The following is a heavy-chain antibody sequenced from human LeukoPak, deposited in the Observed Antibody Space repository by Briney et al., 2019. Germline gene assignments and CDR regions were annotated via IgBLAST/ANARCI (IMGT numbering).Heavy chain of an antibody. J-gene: IGHJ3*02. Sequence: PGRSLRLSCAASGFTFSSYGMHWVRQAPGKGLEWVAVIWYDGSNKYYADPVKGRFTISRDNSKNTLYLQMNSLRAEDTAVYYCASDILTGLDAFDIWGQGAMVTVSS. D-gene: IGHD3-9*01. CDR1: GFTFSSYG. CDR3: ASDILTGLDAFDI. V-gene: IGHV3-33*01. CDR2: IWYDGSNK.